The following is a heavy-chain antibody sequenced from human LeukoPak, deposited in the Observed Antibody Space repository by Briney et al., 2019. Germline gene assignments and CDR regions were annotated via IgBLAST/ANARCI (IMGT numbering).Heavy chain of an antibody. V-gene: IGHV4-39*07. CDR2: IYYSGST. CDR1: GGSISSSSYY. CDR3: ARDRGLGYCSSGSCFYAFDI. Sequence: SETLSLTCTVSGGSISSSSYYWGWIRQPPGKGLECIGSIYYSGSTYYNPSLKSRVTISVDTSKNQFSLKLSSVTAADTAVYYCARDRGLGYCSSGSCFYAFDIWGQGAMVTVSS. J-gene: IGHJ3*02. D-gene: IGHD2-15*01.